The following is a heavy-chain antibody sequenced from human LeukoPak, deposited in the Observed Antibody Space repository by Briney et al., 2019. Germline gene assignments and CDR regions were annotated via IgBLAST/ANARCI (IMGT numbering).Heavy chain of an antibody. Sequence: PGESLKISCKGSGYSFTSYWIGWVHQMPGKGLEWMGIIYPGGSDTRYSPSFQGQVTISADKSISTAYLQWSSLKASDTAMYYCARHIYYGSGSFDAFDIWGQGTMVTVSS. D-gene: IGHD3-10*01. CDR1: GYSFTSYW. V-gene: IGHV5-51*07. CDR3: ARHIYYGSGSFDAFDI. CDR2: IYPGGSDT. J-gene: IGHJ3*02.